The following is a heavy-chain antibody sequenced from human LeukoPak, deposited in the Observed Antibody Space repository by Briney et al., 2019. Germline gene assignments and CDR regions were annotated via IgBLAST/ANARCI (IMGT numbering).Heavy chain of an antibody. Sequence: GGSLRLSCAASGLTFRSYWMSWVRQAPGKGLEWVSAISGSGGSTYYADSVKGRFTISRDNSKNTLYLQMHSLRAEDTAVYYCAKDSDYGSGSYYFGYWGQGTLVTVSS. D-gene: IGHD3-10*01. CDR3: AKDSDYGSGSYYFGY. V-gene: IGHV3-23*01. CDR1: GLTFRSYW. CDR2: ISGSGGST. J-gene: IGHJ4*02.